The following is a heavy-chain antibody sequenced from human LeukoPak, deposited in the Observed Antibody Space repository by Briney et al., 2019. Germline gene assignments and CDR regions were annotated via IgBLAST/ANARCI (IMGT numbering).Heavy chain of an antibody. J-gene: IGHJ6*02. CDR2: INSDGSST. CDR3: ARGVVGAPWSSMDV. D-gene: IGHD1-26*01. CDR1: GFTFSSYW. Sequence: PGGSLTLSCAASGFTFSSYWMHWVRQAPGNGLVWVSRINSDGSSTNYADSVKGRFTISRDNAKNTLYLQMNSLRAEDTAVYYCARGVVGAPWSSMDVWGQGGTVTVSS. V-gene: IGHV3-74*01.